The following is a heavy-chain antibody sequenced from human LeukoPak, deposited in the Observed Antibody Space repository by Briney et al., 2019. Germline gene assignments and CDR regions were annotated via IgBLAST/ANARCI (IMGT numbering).Heavy chain of an antibody. V-gene: IGHV3-53*01. CDR3: ARDRRDYSVYYYGMDV. Sequence: GGSLRLSCAASGFTVSSNYMSWVRQAPGKGLEWVSVIYSGGSTYYADSVKGRFTISRDNSKNTLYLQMNSLRAEDTAVYYCARDRRDYSVYYYGMDVRGQGTTVTVSS. J-gene: IGHJ6*02. CDR1: GFTVSSNY. D-gene: IGHD4-17*01. CDR2: IYSGGST.